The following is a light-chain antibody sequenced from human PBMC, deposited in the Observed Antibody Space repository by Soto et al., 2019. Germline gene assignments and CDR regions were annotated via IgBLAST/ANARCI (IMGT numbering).Light chain of an antibody. CDR2: AAS. Sequence: DIQMTQSPSSLSAAVEDSDANTSRASHGIARYLAWYQQRPGKVPKLLIYAASTLQSGVPSRFSGSGSGTDFTLTISSLQPEDVATYYCQKYDSALLTFGGGTKVDIK. CDR1: HGIARY. V-gene: IGKV1-27*01. CDR3: QKYDSALLT. J-gene: IGKJ4*01.